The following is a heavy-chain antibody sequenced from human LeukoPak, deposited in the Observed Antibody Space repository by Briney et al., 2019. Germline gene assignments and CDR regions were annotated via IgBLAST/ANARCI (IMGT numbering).Heavy chain of an antibody. Sequence: ASVKVSCKASGYTFTSYGISWVRQAPGQGLEWMGGIIPIFGTANYAQKFQGRVTITADESTSTAYMELSSLRSEDTAVYYCARGETYSSSSYYYYYMDVWGKGTTVTVSS. V-gene: IGHV1-69*13. J-gene: IGHJ6*03. CDR3: ARGETYSSSSYYYYYMDV. D-gene: IGHD6-6*01. CDR2: IIPIFGTA. CDR1: GYTFTSYG.